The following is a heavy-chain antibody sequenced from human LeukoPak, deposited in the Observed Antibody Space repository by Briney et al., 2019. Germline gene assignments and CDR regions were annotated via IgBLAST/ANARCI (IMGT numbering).Heavy chain of an antibody. Sequence: SETLSLTCTVSGGSISSYYWSWIRQPPGKGLEWIGYIYTSGSTNYNPSLKSRVSISVDTSKNQFSLKLSSVTAADTAVYYCARLYSLYYFDYWGQGTLVTVSS. J-gene: IGHJ4*02. V-gene: IGHV4-4*09. CDR2: IYTSGST. CDR3: ARLYSLYYFDY. CDR1: GGSISSYY. D-gene: IGHD6-13*01.